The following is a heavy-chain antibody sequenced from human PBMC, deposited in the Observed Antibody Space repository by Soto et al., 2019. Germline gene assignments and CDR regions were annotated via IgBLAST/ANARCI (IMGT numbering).Heavy chain of an antibody. V-gene: IGHV4-31*03. J-gene: IGHJ4*02. CDR3: ARSPSGSYYKDYFDY. Sequence: QVQLQESGPGLVKPSQTLSLTCTVSGGSISSGGYYWSWIRQHPGKGLEWIGYIYYSGSTYYNPSLKSRVTISVDTSKNQFSLKLSSVTAADTAVYYCARSPSGSYYKDYFDYWGQGTLVTVSS. D-gene: IGHD3-10*01. CDR2: IYYSGST. CDR1: GGSISSGGYY.